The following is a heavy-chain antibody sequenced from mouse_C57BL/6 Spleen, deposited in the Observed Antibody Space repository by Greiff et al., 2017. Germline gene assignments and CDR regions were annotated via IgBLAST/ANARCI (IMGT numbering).Heavy chain of an antibody. J-gene: IGHJ2*01. CDR2: ISYDGSN. CDR1: GYSITSGYY. V-gene: IGHV3-6*01. D-gene: IGHD1-1*02. CDR3: ARGSTTVVYFDY. Sequence: EVHLVESGPGLVKPSQSLSLTCSVTGYSITSGYYWNWIRQFPGNKLEWMGYISYDGSNNYNPSLKNRISITRDTSKNQFFLKLNSVTTEDTATYYCARGSTTVVYFDYWGQGTTLTVSS.